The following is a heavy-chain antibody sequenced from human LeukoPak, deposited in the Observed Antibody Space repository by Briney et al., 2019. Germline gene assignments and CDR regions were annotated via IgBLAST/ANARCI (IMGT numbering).Heavy chain of an antibody. CDR3: ARQAKGYYFDY. Sequence: SETLSLTCTVAGGSISSYYWSWIRQPPGKVLEWIGSIYYSGSTYYNPSLKSRVTISVDTSKNQFSLKLSSVTAADTAVYYCARQAKGYYFDYRGQGTLVTVSS. J-gene: IGHJ4*02. V-gene: IGHV4-59*05. CDR1: GGSISSYY. CDR2: IYYSGST.